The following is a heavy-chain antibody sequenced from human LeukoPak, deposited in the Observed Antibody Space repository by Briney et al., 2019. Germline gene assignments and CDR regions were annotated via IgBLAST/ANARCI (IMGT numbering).Heavy chain of an antibody. Sequence: PGGSLRLSCAASGFTFSSYGTHWVRQAPGKGLEWVAFIRYDGSNKYYADSVKGRFTISRDNAKNSLYLQMNSPRAEDTAVYYCAGDPSSAGYFDYWGQGTLVTVSS. D-gene: IGHD3-10*01. CDR3: AGDPSSAGYFDY. CDR2: IRYDGSNK. V-gene: IGHV3-30*02. J-gene: IGHJ4*02. CDR1: GFTFSSYG.